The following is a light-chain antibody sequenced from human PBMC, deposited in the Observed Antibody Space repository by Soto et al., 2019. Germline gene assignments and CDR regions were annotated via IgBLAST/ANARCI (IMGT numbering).Light chain of an antibody. Sequence: DIQMIQSPSTLSASVGDRVTITCRASQYISSSLAWYQQKPGKAPNLLIYGASSLATGVPSRFSGSESGTEFTLTISSLQPDEFATYYCQQYNTYSTVGRGTKVGIK. CDR2: GAS. CDR3: QQYNTYST. J-gene: IGKJ1*01. V-gene: IGKV1-5*01. CDR1: QYISSS.